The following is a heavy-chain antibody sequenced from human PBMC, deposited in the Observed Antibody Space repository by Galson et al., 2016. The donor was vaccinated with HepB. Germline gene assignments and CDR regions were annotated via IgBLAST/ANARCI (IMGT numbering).Heavy chain of an antibody. J-gene: IGHJ4*02. V-gene: IGHV3-48*03. Sequence: SLRLSCAASGFTFSSYEMNWVRQAPGKGLEWVSYISESSDRKYYADSVKGRFTISRDNAKNTLYLEMNSLRADDTALYHCARETTDLDCWGEGTRVTVSS. CDR1: GFTFSSYE. CDR2: ISESSDRK. D-gene: IGHD4-17*01. CDR3: ARETTDLDC.